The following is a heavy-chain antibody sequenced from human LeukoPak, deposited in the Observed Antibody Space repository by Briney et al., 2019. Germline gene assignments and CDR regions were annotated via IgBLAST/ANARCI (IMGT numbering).Heavy chain of an antibody. D-gene: IGHD5-24*01. J-gene: IGHJ4*02. CDR3: ARDLWLQFLYFDY. CDR1: GGSISNYY. V-gene: IGHV4-59*12. Sequence: SETLSLTCTVSGGSISNYYWSWIRQPPGKGLEWIGYIYNSGSTNYNPSLKSRVTISVDTSKNQFSLKLSSVTAADTAVYYCARDLWLQFLYFDYWGQGTLVTVSS. CDR2: IYNSGST.